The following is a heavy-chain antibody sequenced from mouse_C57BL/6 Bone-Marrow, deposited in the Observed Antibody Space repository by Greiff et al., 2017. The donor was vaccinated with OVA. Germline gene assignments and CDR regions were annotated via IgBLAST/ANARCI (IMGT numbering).Heavy chain of an antibody. D-gene: IGHD3-3*01. Sequence: QVQLQQSGAELVRPGTSVTVSCKASGYAFTNYLIEWVKQRPGQGLEWIGVINPGSGGTNYNEKFKGKATLTADKSSSTAYMQLSSLTSEDSAVYFCARWGDADYWGQGTTLTVSS. CDR2: INPGSGGT. CDR1: GYAFTNYL. J-gene: IGHJ2*01. V-gene: IGHV1-54*01. CDR3: ARWGDADY.